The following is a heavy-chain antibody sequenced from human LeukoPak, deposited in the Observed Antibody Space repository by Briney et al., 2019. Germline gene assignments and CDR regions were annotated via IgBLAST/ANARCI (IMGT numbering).Heavy chain of an antibody. D-gene: IGHD3-10*01. CDR3: ARGRRYYGSRSTFYFDY. CDR2: IYYSGST. V-gene: IGHV4-31*03. J-gene: IGHJ4*02. CDR1: GGSISSGSYY. Sequence: SQTLSLTCTVSGGSISSGSYYWSWIRQHPGKGLEWIGYIYYSGSTYYNPSLKSRVTISVDTSKNQFSLKLSSVTAADTAVYYCARGRRYYGSRSTFYFDYWGQGTLVTVSS.